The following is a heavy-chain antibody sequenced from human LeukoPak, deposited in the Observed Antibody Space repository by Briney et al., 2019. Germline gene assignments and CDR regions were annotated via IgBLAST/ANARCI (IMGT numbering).Heavy chain of an antibody. D-gene: IGHD3-10*01. V-gene: IGHV3-23*01. J-gene: IGHJ4*02. CDR3: AKFREGVIDH. CDR2: VTGGGGST. CDR1: GFTFSSYA. Sequence: GGSLRLSCAASGFTFSSYAMSWVRQAPGKGLEWVSTVTGGGGSTYYADSVKGRFTISRDNSKNTLYLQMNSLTAEDTAVYYCAKFREGVIDHWGQGTLVTVS.